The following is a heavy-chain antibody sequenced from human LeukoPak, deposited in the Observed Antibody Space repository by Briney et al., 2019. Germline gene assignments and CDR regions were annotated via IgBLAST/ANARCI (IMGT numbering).Heavy chain of an antibody. J-gene: IGHJ4*02. CDR2: IYGGGNS. CDR1: GFTFSTYY. Sequence: GGSLRLSCAASGFTFSTYYMSWVRQAPGKGLEWVSGIYGGGNSYYADSVTGRFTISRDNSRNTLHLQMNSLRGEDTAVYYCARELTVGATIDHWGQGTLVTVSS. D-gene: IGHD1-26*01. CDR3: ARELTVGATIDH. V-gene: IGHV3-66*02.